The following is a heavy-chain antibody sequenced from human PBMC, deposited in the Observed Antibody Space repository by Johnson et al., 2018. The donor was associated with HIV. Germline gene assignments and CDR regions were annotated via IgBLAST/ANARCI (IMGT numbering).Heavy chain of an antibody. Sequence: EVQLVESGGGLVQPGGSLRLSCAASGFTFSSYWMSWVRQAPGKGLEWVANIKQDGSETYYVDSVKGRFTISRDNAKNSLYLQMNSLRAEDTAVYYCARDGVVGRHALDIWGQGTMVTVSS. CDR2: IKQDGSET. D-gene: IGHD1-26*01. CDR1: GFTFSSYW. J-gene: IGHJ3*02. V-gene: IGHV3-7*01. CDR3: ARDGVVGRHALDI.